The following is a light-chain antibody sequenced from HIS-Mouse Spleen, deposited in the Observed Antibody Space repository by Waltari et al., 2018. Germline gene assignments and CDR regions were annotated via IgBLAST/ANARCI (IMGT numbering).Light chain of an antibody. CDR2: AAS. CDR3: QQLNSYPPT. V-gene: IGKV1-9*01. CDR1: QGISSY. J-gene: IGKJ1*01. Sequence: DIQLTQSPSFLSASVGDRVTITCRASQGISSYLAGYQQKPGKPPKLLIHAASTLQSGVPSRFSGSGSGTEFTLTISSLQPEDFATYYCQQLNSYPPTFGHGTKVEIK.